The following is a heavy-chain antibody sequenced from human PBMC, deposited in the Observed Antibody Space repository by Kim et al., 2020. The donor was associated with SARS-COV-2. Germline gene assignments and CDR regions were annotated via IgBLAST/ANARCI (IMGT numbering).Heavy chain of an antibody. Sequence: GGSLRLSCTASGFTFSGYWMSWVRQAPGKGLEWVANIKQDGSYKYYVDSVKGRFTISRDNAKNSVYLQMNSLRGEDTAVYYCARNSERSSSWPDVFDCWGQGSLVTASS. CDR1: GFTFSGYW. J-gene: IGHJ4*02. CDR2: IKQDGSYK. D-gene: IGHD1-26*01. CDR3: ARNSERSSSWPDVFDC. V-gene: IGHV3-7*01.